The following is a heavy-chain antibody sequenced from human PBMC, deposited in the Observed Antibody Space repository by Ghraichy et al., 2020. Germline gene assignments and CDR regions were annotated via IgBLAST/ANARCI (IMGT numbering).Heavy chain of an antibody. J-gene: IGHJ6*02. V-gene: IGHV1-18*01. D-gene: IGHD2-2*01. CDR3: ATSRGGVRPDTMDV. Sequence: ASVKVSCRGFGYTFFTYDISWVRQAPGQGLEWMGWLSVNNGHTDYTQKLQGRVTMTADKSRSTAYMELRSLRSDDTAVYYCATSRGGVRPDTMDVWGQGTRVTVSS. CDR2: LSVNNGHT. CDR1: GYTFFTYD.